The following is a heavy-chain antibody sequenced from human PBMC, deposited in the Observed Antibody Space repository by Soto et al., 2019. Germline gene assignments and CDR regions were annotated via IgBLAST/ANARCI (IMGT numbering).Heavy chain of an antibody. J-gene: IGHJ3*02. CDR3: ARATCSGGSCYSTGAFDI. CDR1: GFTFSSYY. CDR2: IGTAGDT. Sequence: GGSLRLSCAASGFTFSSYYMHWVRQATGKGLEWVSAIGTAGDTYYPGSVKGRFTISRENAKNSLYLQMNSLRAGDTAVYYCARATCSGGSCYSTGAFDIWGQGTMVTVSS. D-gene: IGHD2-15*01. V-gene: IGHV3-13*01.